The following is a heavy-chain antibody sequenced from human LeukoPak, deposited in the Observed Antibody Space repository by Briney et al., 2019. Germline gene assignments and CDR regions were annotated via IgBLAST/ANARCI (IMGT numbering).Heavy chain of an antibody. Sequence: SVKVSCKASGGTFSSYAISWVRQAPGQGLEWMGGIIPIFGTANYAQKFQGGVTITTDESTSTAYMELSSLRSEDTAVYYCASVAAAGTTYFDYWGQGTLVTVSS. D-gene: IGHD6-13*01. V-gene: IGHV1-69*05. CDR3: ASVAAAGTTYFDY. CDR2: IIPIFGTA. CDR1: GGTFSSYA. J-gene: IGHJ4*02.